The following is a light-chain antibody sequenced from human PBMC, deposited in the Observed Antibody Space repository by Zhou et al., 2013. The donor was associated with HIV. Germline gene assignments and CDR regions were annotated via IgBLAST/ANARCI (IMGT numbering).Light chain of an antibody. CDR2: AAS. V-gene: IGKV1-39*01. CDR1: QSISSY. J-gene: IGKJ1*01. Sequence: DIQMTQSPSSLSASVGDRVTITCRASQSISSYLSWYQQKPGKAPKVLIYAASSLQSGVPSRFSGSGSGTDFTLTISSLQPDDFATYYCQQYNSYPWTFGQGTKVEIK. CDR3: QQYNSYPWT.